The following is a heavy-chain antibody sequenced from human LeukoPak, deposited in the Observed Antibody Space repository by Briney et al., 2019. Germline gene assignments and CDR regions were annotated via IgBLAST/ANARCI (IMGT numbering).Heavy chain of an antibody. CDR2: IHYSGTT. D-gene: IGHD5-18*01. CDR3: VRFRDTADN. V-gene: IGHV4-31*03. CDR1: GGSISSGAYY. J-gene: IGHJ4*02. Sequence: SETLSLTCTVSGGSISSGAYYWSWIRQHPGKGLEWIGYIHYSGTTYYNPSLKGRVTISVDTSKNQFSLKLSFVTAADTAVYYCVRFRDTADNWGQGTLVTVSS.